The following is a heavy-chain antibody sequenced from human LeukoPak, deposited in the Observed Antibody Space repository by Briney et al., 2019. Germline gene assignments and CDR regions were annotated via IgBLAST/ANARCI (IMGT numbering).Heavy chain of an antibody. CDR2: MNQDGTET. CDR1: GFTFNSYW. J-gene: IGHJ5*01. D-gene: IGHD2-8*02. Sequence: GGSLRLSCGASGFTFNSYWMHWVRQAPGKGLEWVADMNQDGTETYYSDSVKGRFTISRDNVDNVVYLEMNSLGAEDTATYYCARVAVSGPTGWFDSWGQGTLVIVSS. CDR3: ARVAVSGPTGWFDS. V-gene: IGHV3-7*01.